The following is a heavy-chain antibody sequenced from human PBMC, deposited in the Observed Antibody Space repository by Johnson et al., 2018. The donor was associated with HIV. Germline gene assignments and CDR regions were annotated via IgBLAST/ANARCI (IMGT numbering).Heavy chain of an antibody. J-gene: IGHJ3*02. CDR3: ATRIAVADDDAFDI. V-gene: IGHV3-66*01. Sequence: EVQLVESGGGLVQPGGSLRLSCAASGFTVSSNYMSWVRQAPGKGLEWVSVIYSGGSTYYADSVKGRFTISRDNSKNTLYLQMNSLRAEDTAVYYCATRIAVADDDAFDIWGQGTMVTVSS. CDR2: IYSGGST. D-gene: IGHD6-19*01. CDR1: GFTVSSNY.